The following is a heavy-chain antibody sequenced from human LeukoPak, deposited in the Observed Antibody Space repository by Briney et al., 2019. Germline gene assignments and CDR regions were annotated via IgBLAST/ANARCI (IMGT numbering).Heavy chain of an antibody. CDR2: ISSSGNTI. J-gene: IGHJ5*02. Sequence: GGSLRLSCAGSGFTFSDYYMSWVRQAPGKGLEWVSYISSSGNTIFYADSVKGRFTISRANAKKSVYLQMNSLRAEDTAVYYCVRDNRESRCLQRGGNWFDPWGQGTLVTVSS. V-gene: IGHV3-11*01. CDR1: GFTFSDYY. CDR3: VRDNRESRCLQRGGNWFDP. D-gene: IGHD5-24*01.